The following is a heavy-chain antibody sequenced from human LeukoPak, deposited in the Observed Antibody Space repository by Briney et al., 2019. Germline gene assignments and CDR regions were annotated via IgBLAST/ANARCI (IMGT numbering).Heavy chain of an antibody. CDR1: GGSFSGYY. D-gene: IGHD6-19*01. V-gene: IGHV4-34*01. Sequence: SETLSLTCAVYGGSFSGYYWSWIRQPPGKGLEWIGEINHSGSTNYNPSLKSRVTISVDTSKNQFSLKLSSVTAADTAVYYCARGTGGSGWPAEFDYWGQGTLVTVSS. CDR2: INHSGST. CDR3: ARGTGGSGWPAEFDY. J-gene: IGHJ4*02.